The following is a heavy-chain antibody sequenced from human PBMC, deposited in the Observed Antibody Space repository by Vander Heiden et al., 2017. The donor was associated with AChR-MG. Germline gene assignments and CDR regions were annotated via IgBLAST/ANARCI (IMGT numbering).Heavy chain of an antibody. CDR1: GGTFSSYA. V-gene: IGHV1-69*01. CDR2: IIPIFGTA. J-gene: IGHJ1*01. CDR3: ATSPPTLGPHFWSGYYSEYFQH. Sequence: QVQLVQSGAEVKKPGSSVKVSCKASGGTFSSYAISWVGQAPGQGLEWMGGIIPIFGTANYAQKFQGRVTITADESTSTAYMELSSLRSEDTAVYYCATSPPTLGPHFWSGYYSEYFQHWGQGTLVTVSS. D-gene: IGHD3-3*02.